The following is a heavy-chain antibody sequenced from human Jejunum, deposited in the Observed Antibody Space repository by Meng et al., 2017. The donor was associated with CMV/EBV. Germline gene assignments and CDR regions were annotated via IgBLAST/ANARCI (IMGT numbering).Heavy chain of an antibody. CDR1: GFTFSSYW. CDR3: ARDGAGGSFDY. J-gene: IGHJ4*02. D-gene: IGHD4/OR15-4a*01. CDR2: INNDGSST. Sequence: AASGFTFSSYWMHWVRQAPGEGLVWVSRINNDGSSTAYADSVKGRFTISRDNAKNTLYLQMNSLRVEDTALYYCARDGAGGSFDYWGRGTRVTVSS. V-gene: IGHV3-74*01.